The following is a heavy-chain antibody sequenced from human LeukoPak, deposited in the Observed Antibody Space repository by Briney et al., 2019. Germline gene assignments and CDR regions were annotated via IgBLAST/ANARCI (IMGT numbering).Heavy chain of an antibody. J-gene: IGHJ5*02. Sequence: ASVKVSCKASGYTFTTYGISWLRQAPGQGLEWMGWISAYNGNTKYAQKLQGRVTMTTDTSTGTAYMDLRSLRSDDTAVYYCARDDKSDSWSWFDPWGQGTLVTVSS. CDR2: ISAYNGNT. D-gene: IGHD6-13*01. V-gene: IGHV1-18*01. CDR1: GYTFTTYG. CDR3: ARDDKSDSWSWFDP.